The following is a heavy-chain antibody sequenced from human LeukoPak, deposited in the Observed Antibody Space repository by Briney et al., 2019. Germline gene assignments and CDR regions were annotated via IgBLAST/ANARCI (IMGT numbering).Heavy chain of an antibody. D-gene: IGHD6-13*01. Sequence: PGGSLRLSCAGSGFTFINYWMSWVRQAPGKGLEWVANIRQGGSKTYYADSVKGRLTISRDNAKNSVYLQVNSLRVEDTAVYFCARIGYSSSSLDYWGQGTPVTVSS. CDR1: GFTFINYW. CDR2: IRQGGSKT. V-gene: IGHV3-7*01. CDR3: ARIGYSSSSLDY. J-gene: IGHJ4*02.